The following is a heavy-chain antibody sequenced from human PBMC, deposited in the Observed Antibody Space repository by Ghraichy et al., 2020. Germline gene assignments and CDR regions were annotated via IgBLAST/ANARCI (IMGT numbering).Heavy chain of an antibody. V-gene: IGHV1-46*01. J-gene: IGHJ6*03. CDR1: GYTFINYY. CDR3: AREGNYFGSGSYSRYYSYYRDV. CDR2: INPSGDTT. D-gene: IGHD3-10*01. Sequence: ASVKVSCKASGYTFINYYMHWVRQAPGQGLEWMGIINPSGDTTTYAQKFQGRVTMTRDVSTSTVYMELSSLRSEDTAVYYCAREGNYFGSGSYSRYYSYYRDVWGKGTTVTVSS.